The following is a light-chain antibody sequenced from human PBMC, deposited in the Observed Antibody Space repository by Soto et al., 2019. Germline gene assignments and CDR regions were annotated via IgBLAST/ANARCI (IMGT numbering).Light chain of an antibody. Sequence: QSALTQPPSVSGSPGQSVTISCSGSSSDVGSYKSVSWYKQAPGSSPKLIIFEVNNRPSGVPDRFSESKSGNTASLTISGLQPEDEADYYCSSYISSITSNVFGTGTKLTVL. J-gene: IGLJ1*01. CDR2: EVN. CDR3: SSYISSITSNV. V-gene: IGLV2-18*02. CDR1: SSDVGSYKS.